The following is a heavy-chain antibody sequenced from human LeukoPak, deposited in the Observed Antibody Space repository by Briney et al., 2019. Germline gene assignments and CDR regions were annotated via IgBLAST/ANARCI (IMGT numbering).Heavy chain of an antibody. Sequence: GASVKVSCKVSGYTFTSYGISWVRQAPGQGLEWMGWISAYNGNTNYAQKLQGRVTMTTDTSTSTAYMELRSLRSDDTAVYYCARADVLRYFDWLNPFDYWGQGTLVTVSS. D-gene: IGHD3-9*01. J-gene: IGHJ4*02. CDR1: GYTFTSYG. V-gene: IGHV1-18*01. CDR3: ARADVLRYFDWLNPFDY. CDR2: ISAYNGNT.